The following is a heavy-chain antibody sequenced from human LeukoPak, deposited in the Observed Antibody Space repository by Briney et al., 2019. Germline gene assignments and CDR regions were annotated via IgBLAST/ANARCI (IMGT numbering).Heavy chain of an antibody. CDR3: ARDNEWLRFASSQYYYYYYMDV. D-gene: IGHD5-12*01. Sequence: ASVKVSCKASGYTFISYDINWVRQVTGQGLEWMGWMNPNSGNTGYAQKLQGRVTITRNTSISTAYMELSSLRADDTAEYYCARDNEWLRFASSQYYYYYYMDVWGKGTTVTISS. J-gene: IGHJ6*03. V-gene: IGHV1-8*03. CDR1: GYTFISYD. CDR2: MNPNSGNT.